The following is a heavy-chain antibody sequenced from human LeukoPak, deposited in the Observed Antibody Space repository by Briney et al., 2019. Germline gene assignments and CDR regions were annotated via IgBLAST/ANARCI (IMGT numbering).Heavy chain of an antibody. Sequence: SETLSLTCTVSGGSISSYYWSWIRQPPGKGLEWIGYIYYSGSTNYNPSLKSRVTISVDTSKNQFSLKLSSVTAADTAVYYCARYLRSSGWYRYWGQGTLVTVSS. J-gene: IGHJ4*02. D-gene: IGHD6-19*01. CDR2: IYYSGST. CDR1: GGSISSYY. CDR3: ARYLRSSGWYRY. V-gene: IGHV4-59*08.